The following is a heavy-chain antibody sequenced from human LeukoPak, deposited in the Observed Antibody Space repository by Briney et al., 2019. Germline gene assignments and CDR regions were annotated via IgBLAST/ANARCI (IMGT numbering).Heavy chain of an antibody. Sequence: ASVKVSCKASGYTFTDYAMNWVRQAPGQRLEWMGWINTNTGKPTYAQGFTGRFLFSLDTSLHTAYLQISSPKAEDTAVYYCAKDEQFFDDWGQGTLVTVS. CDR2: INTNTGKP. D-gene: IGHD1/OR15-1a*01. CDR3: AKDEQFFDD. CDR1: GYTFTDYA. J-gene: IGHJ4*02. V-gene: IGHV7-4-1*02.